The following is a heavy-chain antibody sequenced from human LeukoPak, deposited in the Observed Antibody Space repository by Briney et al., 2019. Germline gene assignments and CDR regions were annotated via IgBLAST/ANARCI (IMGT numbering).Heavy chain of an antibody. CDR2: ISGSGGST. J-gene: IGHJ4*02. CDR1: GFTFSSYG. V-gene: IGHV3-23*01. Sequence: GGSLRLSCAASGFTFSSYGMSWVRQAPGKGLEWVSAISGSGGSTYYADSVKGRFTISRDNSKNTLYLQVNSLRAEDTAVYYCIYYVWGSYRDMIDYWGQGTLVTVSS. D-gene: IGHD3-16*02. CDR3: IYYVWGSYRDMIDY.